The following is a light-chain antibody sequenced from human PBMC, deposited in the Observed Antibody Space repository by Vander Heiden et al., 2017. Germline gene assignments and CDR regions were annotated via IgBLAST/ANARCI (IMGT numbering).Light chain of an antibody. J-gene: IGLJ2*01. CDR2: SNN. CDR1: SSTLGSNT. V-gene: IGLV1-44*01. Sequence: HSLLTQPPSSSLTPPPCLTISSSLCSSTLGSNTVNWYQQLPGTAPNLLIYSNNQRPSGVPDRFSGSKSGTSASLAISGLQSEDEADYYCAAWDDSLNGHVVFGGGTKLTVL. CDR3: AAWDDSLNGHVV.